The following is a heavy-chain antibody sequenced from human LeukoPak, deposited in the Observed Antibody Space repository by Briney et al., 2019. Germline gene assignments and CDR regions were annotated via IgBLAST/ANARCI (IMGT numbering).Heavy chain of an antibody. Sequence: PGGSLRLSCAASGFSFSNYAMSWVRQAPGKGLEWVSTISTSGGSTYYADSVKGRFTISRDNSKNTLYLQMNSLGAEDTAVYYCAKINDIVVVVAATCYFDYWGQGTLVTVSS. CDR1: GFSFSNYA. D-gene: IGHD2-15*01. V-gene: IGHV3-23*01. CDR3: AKINDIVVVVAATCYFDY. J-gene: IGHJ4*02. CDR2: ISTSGGST.